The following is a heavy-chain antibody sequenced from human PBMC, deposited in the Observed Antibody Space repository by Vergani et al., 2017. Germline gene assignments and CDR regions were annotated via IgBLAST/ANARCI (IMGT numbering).Heavy chain of an antibody. CDR2: IIPIFGTA. V-gene: IGHV1-69*01. Sequence: QVQLVQSGAEVKKPGSSVKVSCKASGGTFSSYAISWVRQAPGQGLEWMGGIIPIFGTANYAQKFQGRVTITADESTSTAYMELSSLRSEDTAVYYCARDKRYNWNDVPGMHNWFDPWGQGTLVTVSS. D-gene: IGHD1-20*01. CDR3: ARDKRYNWNDVPGMHNWFDP. CDR1: GGTFSSYA. J-gene: IGHJ5*02.